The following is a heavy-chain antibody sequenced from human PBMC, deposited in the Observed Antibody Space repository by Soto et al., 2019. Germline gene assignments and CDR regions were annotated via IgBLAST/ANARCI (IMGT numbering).Heavy chain of an antibody. J-gene: IGHJ3*02. CDR2: IYWDDDK. CDR1: GFSLTTSGLG. CDR3: ARQDLGGFDI. D-gene: IGHD1-26*01. Sequence: QITLKESGPTLVEPTQTLTLTCTFSGFSLTTSGLGVGWIRQPPGKALEWLALIYWDDDKRYWPSLKSRLTITKDTSKHQVVLRMTNMDPVDTATYYCARQDLGGFDIWGQGTMVTVSS. V-gene: IGHV2-5*02.